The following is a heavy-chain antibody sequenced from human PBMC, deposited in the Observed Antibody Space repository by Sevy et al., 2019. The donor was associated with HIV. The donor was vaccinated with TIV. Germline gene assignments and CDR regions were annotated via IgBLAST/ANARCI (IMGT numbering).Heavy chain of an antibody. D-gene: IGHD3-22*01. CDR1: GGSISSGDYY. J-gene: IGHJ4*02. CDR2: IYYGGST. V-gene: IGHV4-30-4*01. CDR3: VREHPYYYDSSGYYGLNDY. Sequence: SETLSLTCTVSGGSISSGDYYWSWIRQPPGKGLEWIGYIYYGGSTYYNPSLKSRVTISVDTSKNQFSLKLSSVTAADAAVYYCVREHPYYYDSSGYYGLNDYWGQGTLVTVSS.